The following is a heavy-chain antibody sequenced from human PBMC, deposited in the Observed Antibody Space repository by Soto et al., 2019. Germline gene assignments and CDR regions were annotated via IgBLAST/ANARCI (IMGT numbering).Heavy chain of an antibody. CDR1: GGSFSGYY. D-gene: IGHD3-10*01. V-gene: IGHV4-34*01. CDR3: ARRRSRKYYYGSGSYYNHNWFDP. Sequence: SETLSLTCAVYGGSFSGYYWSWIRQPPGKGLEWIGEINHSGSTNYNPSLKSRVTISVDTSKNQFSLRLSSVTAADTAVYYCARRRSRKYYYGSGSYYNHNWFDPWGQGTLVTVSS. CDR2: INHSGST. J-gene: IGHJ5*02.